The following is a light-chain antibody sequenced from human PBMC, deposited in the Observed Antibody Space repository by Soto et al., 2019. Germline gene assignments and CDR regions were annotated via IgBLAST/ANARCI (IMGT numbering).Light chain of an antibody. V-gene: IGKV1-27*01. J-gene: IGKJ4*01. CDR1: QAINNY. CDR2: AAS. Sequence: DIQMTQSPSSLSASVGDRVTITCRASQAINNYLAWYQQKPGKVPTLLISAASTLQSGVPSRFSGSGSGTDFTLTISRLQPEDLATYYCQKFNAVPTFGGGTKVEI. CDR3: QKFNAVPT.